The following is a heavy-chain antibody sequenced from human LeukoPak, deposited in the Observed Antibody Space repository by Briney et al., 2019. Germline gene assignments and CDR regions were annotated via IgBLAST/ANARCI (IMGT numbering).Heavy chain of an antibody. Sequence: GGSMRLSCAASGFTVITNDMTWVRQAPGKGLEWVSVLYSDGNTKYADSVQGRFTISRDNSKNTLYLEMNSLSPDDTAVYYCARGVEPLAATTLAYWGQGTLVTVSS. J-gene: IGHJ4*02. CDR2: LYSDGNT. CDR3: ARGVEPLAATTLAY. CDR1: GFTVITND. V-gene: IGHV3-53*01. D-gene: IGHD2-15*01.